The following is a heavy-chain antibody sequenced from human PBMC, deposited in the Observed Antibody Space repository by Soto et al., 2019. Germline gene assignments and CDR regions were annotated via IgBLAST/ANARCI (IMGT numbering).Heavy chain of an antibody. D-gene: IGHD3-3*01. Sequence: PGGSLRLSCAASGFTFSSYAMSWVRQAPGKGLEWVSAISGSGGSTYYADSVKGRFTISRDNSKNTLYLQMNSLRAEDTAVYYCAKIRITIFGVVRTRTLDYWGQGTLVTVSS. J-gene: IGHJ4*02. V-gene: IGHV3-23*01. CDR1: GFTFSSYA. CDR3: AKIRITIFGVVRTRTLDY. CDR2: ISGSGGST.